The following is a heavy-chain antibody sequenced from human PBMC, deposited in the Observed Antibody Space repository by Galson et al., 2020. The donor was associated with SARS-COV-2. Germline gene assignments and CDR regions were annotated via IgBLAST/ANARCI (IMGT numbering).Heavy chain of an antibody. CDR3: ARGGCGRDGYNVWGYYYYGMDV. D-gene: IGHD2-21*01. V-gene: IGHV1-69*13. CDR1: GGTFSSYA. CDR2: IIPIFGTA. J-gene: IGHJ6*02. Sequence: SVKVSCKASGGTFSSYAISWVRQAPGQGLEWMGGIIPIFGTANYAQKFQSRVTITADESTSTAYMELSSVRSEDTAVQYCARGGCGRDGYNVWGYYYYGMDVWGQGTTVTGSS.